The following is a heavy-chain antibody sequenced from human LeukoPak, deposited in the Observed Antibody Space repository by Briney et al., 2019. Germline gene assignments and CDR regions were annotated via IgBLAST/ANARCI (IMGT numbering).Heavy chain of an antibody. Sequence: SETLSLTCTVSGGSIISYYWSWIRQPPGKGLEWIAYIHDSGSTNYNPSLKSRVTTSLDASRNQFSLKLNSVTAADTAVYYCAGGVSALADWGQGTLVTVSS. CDR1: GGSIISYY. CDR2: IHDSGST. J-gene: IGHJ4*02. V-gene: IGHV4-59*01. D-gene: IGHD2-15*01. CDR3: AGGVSALAD.